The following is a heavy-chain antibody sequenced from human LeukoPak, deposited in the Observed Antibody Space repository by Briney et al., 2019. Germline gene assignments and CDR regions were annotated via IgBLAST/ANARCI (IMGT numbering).Heavy chain of an antibody. D-gene: IGHD3-10*01. CDR3: ARLTPGKNWFDP. CDR2: MYHSGIT. J-gene: IGHJ5*02. Sequence: SETLSLTCAVSGYSINSAYYWGWIRQPPGKGLEWIASMYHSGITYYDSSLKSRATISVDTSKNQFSLKLNSVTAADTSVYYCARLTPGKNWFDPWGHGTLVTVSS. CDR1: GYSINSAYY. V-gene: IGHV4-38-2*01.